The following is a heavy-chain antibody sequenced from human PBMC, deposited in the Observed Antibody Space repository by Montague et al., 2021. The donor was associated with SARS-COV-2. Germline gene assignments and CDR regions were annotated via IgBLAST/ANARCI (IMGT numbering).Heavy chain of an antibody. Sequence: CAISGDSVSSNTATWNWIRQSPSRGPEWLVGTYYMSKWYHDYAISLKSRITTNPDTSKNQFSLQLSSVAPEDTAVFYCARTTTRMLYPENAFDIWGQGTRFAVS. CDR3: ARTTTRMLYPENAFDI. CDR1: GDSVSSNTAT. J-gene: IGHJ3*02. CDR2: TYYMSKWYH. D-gene: IGHD2-15*01. V-gene: IGHV6-1*01.